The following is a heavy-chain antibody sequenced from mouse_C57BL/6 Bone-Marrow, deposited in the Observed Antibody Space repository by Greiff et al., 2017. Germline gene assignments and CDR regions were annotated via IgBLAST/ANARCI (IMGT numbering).Heavy chain of an antibody. V-gene: IGHV1-15*01. CDR3: TRRGACGNFSWCAQ. CDR1: GYTFTDYE. CDR2: IDPETGGT. J-gene: IGHJ3*01. D-gene: IGHD2-1*01. Sequence: VQLQQSGAELVRPGASVTLSCKASGYTFTDYEMHWVKQTPVHGLEWIGAIDPETGGTAYNQKFKGKAILTADKSSSTAYMELRSLTSEDSAVYYCTRRGACGNFSWCAQGGQGTLVTVSA.